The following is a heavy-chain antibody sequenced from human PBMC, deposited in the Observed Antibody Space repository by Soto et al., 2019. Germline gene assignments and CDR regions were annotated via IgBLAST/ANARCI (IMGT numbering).Heavy chain of an antibody. D-gene: IGHD3-9*01. V-gene: IGHV3-48*02. CDR3: VRDVDFAFDY. Sequence: GGSLRLSCAASGFTFSTHSMNWVRQAPGKGLDWVLYITSSSSTSYYPDSVKGRFTVSRDNAKNSLYLQMNSLRDEDTAVYYCVRDVDFAFDYWGQGTLVTVSS. CDR2: ITSSSSTS. CDR1: GFTFSTHS. J-gene: IGHJ4*02.